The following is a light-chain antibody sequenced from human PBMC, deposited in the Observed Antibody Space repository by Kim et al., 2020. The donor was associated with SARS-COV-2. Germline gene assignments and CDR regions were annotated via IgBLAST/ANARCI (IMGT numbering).Light chain of an antibody. J-gene: IGKJ1*01. CDR1: QSISNW. V-gene: IGKV1-5*03. Sequence: ACVRDRVSITCRASQSISNWLAWYQQKPGKAPKVLIYKASTLESGVPSRFSGSGSGTEFTLTINSLQPDDLATYYCQQHNSYPGTFGQGTKVDIK. CDR2: KAS. CDR3: QQHNSYPGT.